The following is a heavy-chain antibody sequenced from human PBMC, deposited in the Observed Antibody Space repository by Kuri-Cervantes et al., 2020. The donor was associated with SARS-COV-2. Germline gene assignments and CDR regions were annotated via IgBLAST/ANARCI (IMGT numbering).Heavy chain of an antibody. CDR3: ATSIYVWGSYRLAGFPDY. V-gene: IGHV1-24*01. CDR2: FDPEDGET. J-gene: IGHJ4*02. Sequence: ASVKVSCKASGYTFKTYGISWVRQAPGKGLEWMGGFDPEDGETIYAQKFQGRVTMTEDTSTDTAYMELSSLRSEDTAVYYCATSIYVWGSYRLAGFPDYWGQGTLVTVSS. CDR1: GYTFKTYG. D-gene: IGHD3-16*02.